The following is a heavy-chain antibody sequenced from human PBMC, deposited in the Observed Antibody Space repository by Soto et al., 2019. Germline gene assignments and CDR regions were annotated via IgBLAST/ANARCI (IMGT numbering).Heavy chain of an antibody. CDR2: IYYSGST. D-gene: IGHD6-19*01. Sequence: QVQLQESGPGLVKPSQTLSLTCTVSGGSISSGDYYWSWIRQPPGKGLEWIGYIYYSGSTYYNPSLKSPVTTSVDPSKNRFCLKLSSVTAADTGVYYCARTTPIAVAGRGWFDPWGQGTLVTVSS. J-gene: IGHJ5*02. CDR1: GGSISSGDYY. CDR3: ARTTPIAVAGRGWFDP. V-gene: IGHV4-30-4*01.